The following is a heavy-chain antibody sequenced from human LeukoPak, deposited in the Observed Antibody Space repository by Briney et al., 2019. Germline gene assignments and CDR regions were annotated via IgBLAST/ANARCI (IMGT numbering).Heavy chain of an antibody. CDR1: GGSFSGYY. D-gene: IGHD3-16*02. V-gene: IGHV4-34*01. J-gene: IGHJ4*02. CDR3: ASGLDDYIWGSYRYTRTIPFDY. Sequence: PSETLSLTCAVYGGSFSGYYWSWIRQPPGKGLEWIGEINHSGSNNYNPSLKSRVTISVDTSKNQFSLKLSSVTAADTAVYYCASGLDDYIWGSYRYTRTIPFDYWGQGTLVTVSS. CDR2: INHSGSN.